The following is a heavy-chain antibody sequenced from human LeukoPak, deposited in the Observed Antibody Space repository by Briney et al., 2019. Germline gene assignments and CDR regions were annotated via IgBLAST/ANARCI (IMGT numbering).Heavy chain of an antibody. CDR3: ARIAVAGTGDFDY. CDR1: GGSISSSSYY. CDR2: IYYSGST. D-gene: IGHD6-19*01. J-gene: IGHJ4*02. Sequence: PSETLSLTCTVSGGSISSSSYYWGWIRQPPGKGLEWIGYIYYSGSTNYNPSLKSRVTISVDTSKNQFSLKLSSVTAADTAVYYCARIAVAGTGDFDYWGQGTLVTVSS. V-gene: IGHV4-61*05.